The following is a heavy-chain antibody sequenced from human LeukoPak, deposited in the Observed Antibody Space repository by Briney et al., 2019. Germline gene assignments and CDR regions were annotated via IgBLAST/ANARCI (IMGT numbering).Heavy chain of an antibody. CDR3: ANSPSTPYSSYYMDV. Sequence: PGGSLRLSCDMSGFIFSTYGIHWVRQAPGKGLEWVTFIQYDGSNKYYADSVKGRFTISRDNSNKMVYLQMNSLRAEDTAVYYCANSPSTPYSSYYMDVWGKGTTVTVSS. CDR2: IQYDGSNK. J-gene: IGHJ6*03. V-gene: IGHV3-30*02. D-gene: IGHD2/OR15-2a*01. CDR1: GFIFSTYG.